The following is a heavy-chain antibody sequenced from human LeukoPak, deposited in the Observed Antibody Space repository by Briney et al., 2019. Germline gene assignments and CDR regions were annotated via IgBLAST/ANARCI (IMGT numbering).Heavy chain of an antibody. CDR3: ARAAMVGGVDYFDS. J-gene: IGHJ4*02. D-gene: IGHD3-10*01. CDR2: ISGSGGAT. Sequence: GGSLRLSCAASGFTFSSYSMTWVRQAPGKGLEWVSVISGSGGATYYADSVKGRFTISRDNSENTLYVQMNSLRVEDTAVYYCARAAMVGGVDYFDSWGQGTLVTVSS. CDR1: GFTFSSYS. V-gene: IGHV3-23*01.